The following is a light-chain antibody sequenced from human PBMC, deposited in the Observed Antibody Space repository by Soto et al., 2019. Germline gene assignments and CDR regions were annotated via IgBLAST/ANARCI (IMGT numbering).Light chain of an antibody. CDR1: QTTWR. Sequence: EIVLTQSPGSLSLSPGERATLSCRASQTTWRVDWYQQRPGQAPRLLIYAASRSATGIPDRFSGSGSGPDLPLTIRTLELEDFGLYYCQQYDRSPRTFGKGTTVDIK. CDR3: QQYDRSPRT. J-gene: IGKJ1*01. V-gene: IGKV3-20*01. CDR2: AAS.